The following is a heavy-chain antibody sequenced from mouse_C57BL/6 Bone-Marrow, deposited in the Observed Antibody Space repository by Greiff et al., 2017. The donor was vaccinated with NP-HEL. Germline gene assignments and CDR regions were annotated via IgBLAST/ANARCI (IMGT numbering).Heavy chain of an antibody. CDR1: GYTFTSYW. CDR3: AIDDGYAMDY. V-gene: IGHV1-50*01. D-gene: IGHD2-3*01. Sequence: QVQLQQPGAELVKPGASVKLSCKASGYTFTSYWMQWVKQRPGQGLEWIGEIDPSDSYTNYNQKFKGKATLTVDTSSSTAYMQLSSLTSEDSAVYYCAIDDGYAMDYWGQGTAVTVSS. CDR2: IDPSDSYT. J-gene: IGHJ4*01.